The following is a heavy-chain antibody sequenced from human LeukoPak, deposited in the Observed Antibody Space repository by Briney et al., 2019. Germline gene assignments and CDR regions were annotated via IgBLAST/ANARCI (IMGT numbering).Heavy chain of an antibody. V-gene: IGHV1-46*03. Sequence: ASVKVSCKASGYTFTSYSMHWVRQAPGQGLEWMGTINPSGGTTMYAQKFQDRVTMTRDTSTSTVYMELSSLRSEDAAMYYCTRAGYWAATGYATNWGQGTMVTVSS. D-gene: IGHD6-13*01. CDR1: GYTFTSYS. J-gene: IGHJ4*02. CDR3: TRAGYWAATGYATN. CDR2: INPSGGTT.